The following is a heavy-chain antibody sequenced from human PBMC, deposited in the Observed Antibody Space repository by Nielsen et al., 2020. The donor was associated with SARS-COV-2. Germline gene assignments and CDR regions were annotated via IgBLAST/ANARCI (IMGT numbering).Heavy chain of an antibody. V-gene: IGHV1-18*04. D-gene: IGHD1-14*01. CDR2: ISAYNGNT. CDR3: ARDRVGGTTYFDH. J-gene: IGHJ4*02. Sequence: ASVKVSCKASGYTFTSYGISWVRQAPGQGLEWMGWISAYNGNTNYAQKLQGRVTMTTDTTTSTAYMELRSLRPDDTAVYYCARDRVGGTTYFDHWGQGTLVTVSS. CDR1: GYTFTSYG.